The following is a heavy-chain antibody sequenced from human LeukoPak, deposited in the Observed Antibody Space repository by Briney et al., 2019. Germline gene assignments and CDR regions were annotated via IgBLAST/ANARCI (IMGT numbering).Heavy chain of an antibody. D-gene: IGHD3-10*01. CDR3: ARGGARGSSAFDI. CDR2: IYYSGST. V-gene: IGHV4-59*01. J-gene: IGHJ3*02. CDR1: GDSISPFY. Sequence: SSETLSLTCTVSGDSISPFYWSWIRQPPGKGLEWIGHIYYSGSTNYNPSLKSRVTILIETSKNQFSLKLRSVTAADTAVYYCARGGARGSSAFDIWGQGTMVTVSS.